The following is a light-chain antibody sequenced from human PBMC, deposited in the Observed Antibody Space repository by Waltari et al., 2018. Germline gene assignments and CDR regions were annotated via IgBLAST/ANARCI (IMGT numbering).Light chain of an antibody. J-gene: IGKJ2*01. Sequence: EIVLTQSPATLSLSPGERATLSCRASQSVNNYVAWYQQKPGQAPRLLIFDSSSRPPDIPARFSGSGSGTDFTLTISSLEPEDFAVYYCQQRSSWPSYAFGPGTKLEIK. V-gene: IGKV3-11*01. CDR1: QSVNNY. CDR3: QQRSSWPSYA. CDR2: DSS.